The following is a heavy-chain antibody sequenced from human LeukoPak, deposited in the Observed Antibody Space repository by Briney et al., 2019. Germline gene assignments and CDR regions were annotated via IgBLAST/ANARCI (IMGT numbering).Heavy chain of an antibody. D-gene: IGHD3-10*01. CDR2: IYSGGST. Sequence: GGSLRLSCAASGFTVSSNYMSWVRQAPGKGLEWVSVIYSGGSTYYAASVKGRFTLSRDNSKNTLYLQMNSRRAEDTAVYYCARESGNYYGSGSYYVWGQGTLVTVSS. CDR3: ARESGNYYGSGSYYV. CDR1: GFTVSSNY. V-gene: IGHV3-53*01. J-gene: IGHJ4*02.